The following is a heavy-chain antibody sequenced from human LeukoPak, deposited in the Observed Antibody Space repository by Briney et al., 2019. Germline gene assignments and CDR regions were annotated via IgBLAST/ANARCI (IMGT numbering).Heavy chain of an antibody. CDR2: TYYRSKWYN. V-gene: IGHV6-1*01. CDR1: GDSVSSNSAA. J-gene: IGHJ6*04. D-gene: IGHD6-13*01. Sequence: SQTLSLTCAISGDSVSSNSAAWNWIRQSPSRGLEWLGRTYYRSKWYNDYAVSVKSRITINPDTSKNQFSLQLNSVTPEDTAVYYRARTPYSSSWDGYYYYYGMDVWGKGTTVTVSS. CDR3: ARTPYSSSWDGYYYYYGMDV.